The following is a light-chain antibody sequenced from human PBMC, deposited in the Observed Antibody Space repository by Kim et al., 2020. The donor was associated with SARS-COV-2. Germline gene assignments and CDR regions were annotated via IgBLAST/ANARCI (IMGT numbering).Light chain of an antibody. CDR1: SFRNYY. J-gene: IGLJ3*02. CDR2: GKN. CDR3: NSRDTSGNHWV. V-gene: IGLV3-19*01. Sequence: SSELTQDPAVSVALGQTVRITCQGDSFRNYYASWYQQKPGQAPVLVISGKNNRPSGIPDRFSGSSSGNTASLTITGAQAEDEADSYCNSRDTSGNHWVFG.